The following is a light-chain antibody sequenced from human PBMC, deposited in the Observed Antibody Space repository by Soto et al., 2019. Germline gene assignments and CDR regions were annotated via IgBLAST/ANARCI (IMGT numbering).Light chain of an antibody. CDR3: QSYDSSLIGSRV. Sequence: QSVLTQPPSVSGAPGQRVTISCTGSSSNIGAGYDVHWYQQLPGTAPKLLIYGNSNRPSGVPDRFSGSKSGTSASLAITGLQAEDEADYDCQSYDSSLIGSRVFGTGTKLTVL. CDR1: SSNIGAGYD. J-gene: IGLJ1*01. V-gene: IGLV1-40*01. CDR2: GNS.